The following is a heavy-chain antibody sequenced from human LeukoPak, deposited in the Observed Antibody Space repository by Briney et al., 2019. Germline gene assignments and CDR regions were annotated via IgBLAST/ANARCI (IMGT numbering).Heavy chain of an antibody. D-gene: IGHD2-2*01. CDR2: ISYDGNNK. J-gene: IGHJ6*03. CDR3: ARDHCSSTSCAYYYYYYYMDV. V-gene: IGHV3-30-3*01. CDR1: GFTFGSYA. Sequence: HPGGSLRLSCAASGFTFGSYAMHWVRQAPGKGLEWVAVISYDGNNKYYADSVKGRFTISRDNSKNTLSLQMNSLRAEDTAVYYCARDHCSSTSCAYYYYYYYMDVWGKGTTVTVSS.